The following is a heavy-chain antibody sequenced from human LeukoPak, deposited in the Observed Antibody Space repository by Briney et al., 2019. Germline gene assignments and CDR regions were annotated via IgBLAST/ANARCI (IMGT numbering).Heavy chain of an antibody. CDR3: AKPSYCSSTSCYEFQH. CDR1: GFTFDDYA. Sequence: GRSLRLSCAASGFTFDDYAMHWVRQAPGKGLEWVSGISWNSGSIGYADSVKGRFTISRDNAKNSLYLQMNSLRAEDTALYYCAKPSYCSSTSCYEFQHWGRGTLVTVSS. CDR2: ISWNSGSI. D-gene: IGHD2-2*01. J-gene: IGHJ1*01. V-gene: IGHV3-9*01.